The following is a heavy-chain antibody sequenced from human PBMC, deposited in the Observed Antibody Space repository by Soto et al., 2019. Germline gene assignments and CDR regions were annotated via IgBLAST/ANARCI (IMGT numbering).Heavy chain of an antibody. Sequence: VQLVESWGGLVQPGGSLRLSCAASGFTFSNSWMSWVRQAPGKGLEWVANIKKDEADKYYVESVKGRFTISRDNAKSSLYLQMNDLRAEDTAVYYCARGFATEYWGQGTLVPVSS. D-gene: IGHD4-17*01. V-gene: IGHV3-7*01. CDR2: IKKDEADK. CDR1: GFTFSNSW. CDR3: ARGFATEY. J-gene: IGHJ4*02.